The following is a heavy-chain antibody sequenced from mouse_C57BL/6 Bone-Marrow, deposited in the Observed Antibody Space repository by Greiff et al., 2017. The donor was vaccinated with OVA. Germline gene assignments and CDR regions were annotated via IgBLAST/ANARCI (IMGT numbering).Heavy chain of an antibody. CDR2: IDPEDGET. CDR3: ARYGVVEQLAY. Sequence: VQLKESGAEPVKPGASVKLSCTASGFNIKDYYMHWVKQRTEQGLEWIGRIDPEDGETKYAPKFQGKATITADTSSNTAYLQLSSLTSEDTAVYYCARYGVVEQLAYWGQGTLVTVSA. J-gene: IGHJ3*01. D-gene: IGHD1-1*01. V-gene: IGHV14-2*01. CDR1: GFNIKDYY.